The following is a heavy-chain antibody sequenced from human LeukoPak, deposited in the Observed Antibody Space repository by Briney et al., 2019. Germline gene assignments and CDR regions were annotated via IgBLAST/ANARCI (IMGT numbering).Heavy chain of an antibody. V-gene: IGHV3-11*01. D-gene: IGHD3-22*01. J-gene: IGHJ1*01. CDR2: IDSSGDVI. CDR1: GFIFSDYY. CDR3: ARGKYDSSPFLQH. Sequence: PGGSRRLSCAASGFIFSDYYMTWIRQAPGKGLEWLSYIDSSGDVIYYADSVKGRFTISRDNAKNSMYLQMNSLRAEDTAVYYCARGKYDSSPFLQHWGQGTLVTVSS.